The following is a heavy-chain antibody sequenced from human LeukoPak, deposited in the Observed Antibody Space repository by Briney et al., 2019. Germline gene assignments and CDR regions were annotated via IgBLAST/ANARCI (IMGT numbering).Heavy chain of an antibody. CDR2: ISGSGGST. V-gene: IGHV3-23*01. J-gene: IGHJ4*02. Sequence: GGSLRLSCAASGFTFSSYAISWVRQAPGKGLEWVSAISGSGGSTYYADSVKGRFTISRDNSKNTLYLQMNSLRAEDTAVYYCAMGFLYYDPMRGKWGQGTLVTVSS. CDR3: AMGFLYYDPMRGK. D-gene: IGHD3-3*01. CDR1: GFTFSSYA.